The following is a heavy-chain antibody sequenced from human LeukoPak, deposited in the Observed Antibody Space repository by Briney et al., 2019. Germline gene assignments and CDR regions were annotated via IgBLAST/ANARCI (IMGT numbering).Heavy chain of an antibody. D-gene: IGHD1-1*01. CDR3: VREERYGGNYDY. V-gene: IGHV3-7*01. Sequence: PGGSLRLSCAASGFSLSSHWMSWVRQAPGKGLEWVANVDQDGSEKYYVDSVMGRFTISRDNAQNSLHLQMNSLRAEDTAVYYCVREERYGGNYDYWGQGSLVTVSS. CDR2: VDQDGSEK. CDR1: GFSLSSHW. J-gene: IGHJ4*02.